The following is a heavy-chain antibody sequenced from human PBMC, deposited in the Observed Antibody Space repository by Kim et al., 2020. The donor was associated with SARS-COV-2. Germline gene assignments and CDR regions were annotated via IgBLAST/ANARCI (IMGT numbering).Heavy chain of an antibody. V-gene: IGHV3-23*05. D-gene: IGHD3-10*01. CDR2: VSKNNNSY. Sequence: GGSLRLSCAASGFTFSNRAMSWVRQAPGKGLEWIACVSKNNNSYYEEYAMGGLSITCRITKDNTQLLQKNILTDDATLYYYAKVHLYGCGRNLHPWVEG. J-gene: IGHJ5*02. CDR3: AKVHLYGCGRNLHP. CDR1: GFTFSNRA.